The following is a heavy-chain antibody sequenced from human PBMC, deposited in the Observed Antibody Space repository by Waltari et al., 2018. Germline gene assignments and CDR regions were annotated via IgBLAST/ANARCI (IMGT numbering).Heavy chain of an antibody. J-gene: IGHJ4*02. CDR2: ISTSGTVM. V-gene: IGHV3-48*03. Sequence: EVQVVEPGGGMVQQGGSLRLSCVTSGFIFSNHEMNWVRQAPGKGLECVSYISTSGTVMYYAESVEGRFTISRDNPKNSLYLQMNSLRAEDTAVYFCARGRDCSGGSCYLDHWGQGTLVTVSS. CDR1: GFIFSNHE. CDR3: ARGRDCSGGSCYLDH. D-gene: IGHD2-15*01.